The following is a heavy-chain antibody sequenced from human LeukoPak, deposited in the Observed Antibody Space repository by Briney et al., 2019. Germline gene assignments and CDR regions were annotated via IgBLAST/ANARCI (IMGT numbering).Heavy chain of an antibody. CDR2: ISGSGGST. D-gene: IGHD1-26*01. J-gene: IGHJ4*02. CDR1: GFTFSSYG. Sequence: PGGSLRLSCAASGFTFSSYGMSWVRQAPGKGLEWVSAISGSGGSTYYADSVKGRFTISRGNSKNTLYLQMNSLRAEDTAVYYCAKESKPSGTNDYWGQGTLVTVSS. CDR3: AKESKPSGTNDY. V-gene: IGHV3-23*01.